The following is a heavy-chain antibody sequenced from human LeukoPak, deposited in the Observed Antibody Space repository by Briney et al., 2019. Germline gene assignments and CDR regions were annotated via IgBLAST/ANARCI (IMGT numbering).Heavy chain of an antibody. D-gene: IGHD3-10*01. CDR1: GGSFSGYY. CDR3: ARGHVVRGVIPCVAFDI. CDR2: INHSGST. J-gene: IGHJ3*02. Sequence: PSETLSLTCAVYGGSFSGYYWSWIRQPPGKGLEWIGEINHSGSTNYNPSLKSRVTISVDTSKNQFSLKLSSVTAADTAVYYCARGHVVRGVIPCVAFDIWGQGTMVTVSS. V-gene: IGHV4-34*01.